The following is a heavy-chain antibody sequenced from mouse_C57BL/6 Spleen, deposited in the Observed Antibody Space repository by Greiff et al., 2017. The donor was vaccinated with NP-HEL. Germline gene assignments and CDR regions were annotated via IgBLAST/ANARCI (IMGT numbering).Heavy chain of an antibody. CDR1: GYTFTSYW. Sequence: VQLQQSGAELVRPGSSVKLSCKASGYTFTSYWMDWVKQRPGQGLEWIGNIYPSDSETHYNQKFKDKATLTVDKSSSTAYMQLSSLTSEDSAVYYCARDYGYDGGFAYWGQGTLVTVSA. CDR2: IYPSDSET. CDR3: ARDYGYDGGFAY. D-gene: IGHD2-2*01. V-gene: IGHV1-61*01. J-gene: IGHJ3*01.